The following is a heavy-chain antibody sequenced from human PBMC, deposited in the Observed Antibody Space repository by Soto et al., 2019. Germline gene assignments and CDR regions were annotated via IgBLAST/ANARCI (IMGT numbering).Heavy chain of an antibody. Sequence: QVRLVESGGGVVQPGRSLRLSCAASGFTFSDYGIHWVRQAPGKGLEWVAFIAYDGRSTFYADSVKGRFTTSRDNSQNTVYLQMDSLRAEDTAVYYCAKEGPLAVPGTGMDYWGQGTLVTVSS. CDR3: AKEGPLAVPGTGMDY. V-gene: IGHV3-30*18. CDR2: IAYDGRST. D-gene: IGHD6-19*01. J-gene: IGHJ4*02. CDR1: GFTFSDYG.